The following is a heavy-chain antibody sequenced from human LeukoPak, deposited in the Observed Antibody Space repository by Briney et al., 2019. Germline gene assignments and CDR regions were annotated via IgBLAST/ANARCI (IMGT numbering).Heavy chain of an antibody. Sequence: PGGSLRLSCAATGFTFSTYSMNWVRQAPGKGLEWVSSISSGSSYIYYADSVRGRFTISRDNAKNSLYLQMNSLRAEDTAVYYCAREIPLSAGYRDYWGQGTLVTVSS. J-gene: IGHJ4*02. CDR2: ISSGSSYI. CDR1: GFTFSTYS. CDR3: AREIPLSAGYRDY. D-gene: IGHD3-9*01. V-gene: IGHV3-21*01.